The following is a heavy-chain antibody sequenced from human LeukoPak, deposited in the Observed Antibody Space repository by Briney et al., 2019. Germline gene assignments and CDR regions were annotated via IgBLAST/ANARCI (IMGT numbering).Heavy chain of an antibody. CDR1: GFTFSDHY. D-gene: IGHD3-16*01. CDR2: IGTSGSNI. V-gene: IGHV3-11*04. J-gene: IGHJ4*02. Sequence: GGSLRLSCAVSGFTFSDHYMSWMRQAPGKGLEWVSYIGTSGSNIYYVDPVKGRFTVSRDNAKNSLYLQMNSLRAEDTAVYYCARLGAGSLSGFDYWGQGTLVTVSS. CDR3: ARLGAGSLSGFDY.